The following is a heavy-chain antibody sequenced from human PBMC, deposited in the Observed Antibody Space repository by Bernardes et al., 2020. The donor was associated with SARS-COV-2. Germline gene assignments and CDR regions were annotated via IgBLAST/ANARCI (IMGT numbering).Heavy chain of an antibody. Sequence: GGSLRLSCAASGFPFISFAMSWVRQAPGKGLEWVSVISGSGGRTNYADSVIGRFTISRDNSKNTLFLQMKRLRAEDTAVYYCAKPGTDYWGQGTLVTVSA. J-gene: IGHJ4*02. CDR1: GFPFISFA. CDR3: AKPGTDY. CDR2: ISGSGGRT. D-gene: IGHD1-1*01. V-gene: IGHV3-23*01.